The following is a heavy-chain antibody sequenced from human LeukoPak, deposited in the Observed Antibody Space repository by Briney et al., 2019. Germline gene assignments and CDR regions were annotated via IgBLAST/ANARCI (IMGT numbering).Heavy chain of an antibody. Sequence: GGSLRLSCAASGFTFSNYAMSWVRQAPGKGLEWVSGISGSGGSTYYADSMKGRFTISRDNSKNTLYLQMNSLRAEDTAVYYCARDGRPLDYWGQGTLVTVSS. CDR1: GFTFSNYA. J-gene: IGHJ4*02. V-gene: IGHV3-23*01. CDR3: ARDGRPLDY. CDR2: ISGSGGST.